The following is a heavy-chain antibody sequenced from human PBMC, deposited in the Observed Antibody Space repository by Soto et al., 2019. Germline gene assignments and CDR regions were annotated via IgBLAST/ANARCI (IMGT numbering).Heavy chain of an antibody. CDR3: ARFAKEENPKRESWYAFDI. V-gene: IGHV4-31*03. J-gene: IGHJ4*02. CDR1: GGYISSGYF. D-gene: IGHD6-13*01. CDR2: NYYSGGT. Sequence: VQLQESGPGLVKPSQTLSLTCTVSGGYISSGYFWSWIRQRPGKGLEWIGYNYYSGGTYSNPSLESRVVMSADTSKNAFTLKVSSVTAADTAMYYCARFAKEENPKRESWYAFDIWGQGILVTVSS.